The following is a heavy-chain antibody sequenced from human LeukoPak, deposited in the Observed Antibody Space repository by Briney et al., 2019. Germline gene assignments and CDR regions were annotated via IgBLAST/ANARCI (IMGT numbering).Heavy chain of an antibody. D-gene: IGHD3-10*01. J-gene: IGHJ5*02. V-gene: IGHV4-59*01. Sequence: SETLSLTCTVSGGSISSYYWSWIRQPPGKGLEWIGYIYYSGSTNFNPSLKSRVTISVDTSKNQFSLKLSSVTAADTAVYYCARAYGSGSYSLIDWFDPWGQGTLVTVSS. CDR2: IYYSGST. CDR1: GGSISSYY. CDR3: ARAYGSGSYSLIDWFDP.